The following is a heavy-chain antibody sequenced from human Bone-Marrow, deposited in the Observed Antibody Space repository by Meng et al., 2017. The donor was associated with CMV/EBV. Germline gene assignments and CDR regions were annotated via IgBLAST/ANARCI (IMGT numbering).Heavy chain of an antibody. CDR3: ANHLCNGPSCPTSYFDS. D-gene: IGHD2-2*01. V-gene: IGHV3-23*01. CDR1: GFNLRNDA. J-gene: IGHJ4*02. Sequence: GGSLRLSCAAAGFNLRNDAMSWVRQAPGRGLEWVSAIIARGGTAYYADSVRGRFSVSRDNSKNTLFLQMSGLTAEDTAISYCANHLCNGPSCPTSYFDSWGQGTPVTVSS. CDR2: IIARGGTA.